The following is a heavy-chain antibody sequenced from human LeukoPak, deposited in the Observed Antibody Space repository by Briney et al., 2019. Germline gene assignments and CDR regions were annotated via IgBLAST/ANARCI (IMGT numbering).Heavy chain of an antibody. D-gene: IGHD6-19*01. V-gene: IGHV1-2*02. CDR2: INPSSGAT. Sequence: GASVKVSCKASGYTFTSYYMHWVRQAPGQGLEWMGWINPSSGATYSLQNFQGRITMTRDTSISTAYMELSSLRSEDTAVYYCARDGYSSGWYDYYYYYMDVWGKGTTVTISS. CDR3: ARDGYSSGWYDYYYYYMDV. J-gene: IGHJ6*03. CDR1: GYTFTSYY.